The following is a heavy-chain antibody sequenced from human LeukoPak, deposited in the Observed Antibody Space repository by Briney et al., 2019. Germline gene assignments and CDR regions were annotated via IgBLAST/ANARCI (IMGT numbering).Heavy chain of an antibody. D-gene: IGHD3-9*01. CDR3: ARAGNNDWLLYHWFDP. CDR2: INPSGGST. Sequence: GASVKVSCKASGYTFTSYYMHWVRQAPGQGLEWMGIINPSGGSTSYAQKFQGRVTMTRDMSTSTVYMELSSLRSEDTAVYYCARAGNNDWLLYHWFDPWGQGTLVTVSS. V-gene: IGHV1-46*01. J-gene: IGHJ5*02. CDR1: GYTFTSYY.